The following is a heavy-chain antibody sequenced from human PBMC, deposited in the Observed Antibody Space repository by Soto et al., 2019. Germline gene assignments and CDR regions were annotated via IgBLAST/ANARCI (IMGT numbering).Heavy chain of an antibody. V-gene: IGHV4-59*01. J-gene: IGHJ3*02. CDR1: GGSISSYY. Sequence: SETLSLICTVSGGSISSYYWSWIRQPPGKGLEWIGYIYYSGSTNYNPSLKSRVTISVDTSKNQFSLKLSSVTAADTAVYYCAREYPEGAFDIWGQGTMVTVSS. CDR3: AREYPEGAFDI. D-gene: IGHD2-2*01. CDR2: IYYSGST.